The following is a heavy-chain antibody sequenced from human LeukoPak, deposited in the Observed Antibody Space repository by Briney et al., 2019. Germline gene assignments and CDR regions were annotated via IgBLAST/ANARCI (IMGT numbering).Heavy chain of an antibody. CDR3: ARERLDYYDSSGYYYS. J-gene: IGHJ4*02. CDR2: IIPIFGTA. Sequence: GASVKVSCKASGGTFSSYAISWVRQAPGQGLEWMGGIIPIFGTANYAQKFQGRVTITADESTSTAYMELSSLRSEDTAVYYCARERLDYYDSSGYYYSWGQGTLVTVSS. D-gene: IGHD3-22*01. CDR1: GGTFSSYA. V-gene: IGHV1-69*13.